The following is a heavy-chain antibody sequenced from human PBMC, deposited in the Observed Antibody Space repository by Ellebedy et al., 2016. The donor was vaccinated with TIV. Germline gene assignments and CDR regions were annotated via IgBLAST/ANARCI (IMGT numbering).Heavy chain of an antibody. CDR1: GVSISSGDYY. Sequence: SETLSLTCTVSGVSISSGDYYWSWIRQPPGKGLEWIGYIYSSGSTNYNPSLKSRVTISVDTSKNQFSLKLSSVTAADTAVYYCARWREATPQGMDVWGQGTTVTVSS. V-gene: IGHV4-30-4*01. CDR2: IYSSGST. J-gene: IGHJ6*02. CDR3: ARWREATPQGMDV.